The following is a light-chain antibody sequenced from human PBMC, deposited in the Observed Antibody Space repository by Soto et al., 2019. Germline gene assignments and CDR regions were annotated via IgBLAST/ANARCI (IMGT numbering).Light chain of an antibody. CDR1: EGISSW. V-gene: IGKV1-5*01. Sequence: DIQITQSPSTLSASIGDRVVITCRASEGISSWLAWYQQKPGKAPKLLIYDVSSLESGVPSRFSGSGSGTEFTLTISSLQPDDFATYYCQQYNTYPWTLGQGTKVDIK. CDR3: QQYNTYPWT. CDR2: DVS. J-gene: IGKJ1*01.